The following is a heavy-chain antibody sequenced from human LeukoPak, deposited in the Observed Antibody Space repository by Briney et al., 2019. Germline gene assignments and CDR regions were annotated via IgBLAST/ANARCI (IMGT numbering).Heavy chain of an antibody. CDR2: ISSSGTTK. V-gene: IGHV3-48*03. CDR3: ARDRGLNSYGLDY. D-gene: IGHD5-18*01. CDR1: GFTLSSYE. J-gene: IGHJ4*02. Sequence: PGGSLRLPCAASGFTLSSYEMNWVRQAPRKGLEWVSYISSSGTTKYYADSVKGRFTISKDNVKNSLYLQMNSLRAEDTAVYYCARDRGLNSYGLDYWGQGSLVTVSS.